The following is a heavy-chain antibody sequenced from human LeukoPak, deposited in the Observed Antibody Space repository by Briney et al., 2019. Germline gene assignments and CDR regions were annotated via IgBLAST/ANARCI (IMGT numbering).Heavy chain of an antibody. V-gene: IGHV3-23*01. D-gene: IGHD4-17*01. Sequence: GGSLRLSCAASGITFSNYAMTWVRQAPGRGLEWVSGISGSGGTTYYADSVKGRFTISRDNSKNTLYLQMNSLRAEDTAVYYCAKNGDYGDYVSDYYYYYGMDVWGQGTTVTVSS. J-gene: IGHJ6*02. CDR2: ISGSGGTT. CDR3: AKNGDYGDYVSDYYYYYGMDV. CDR1: GITFSNYA.